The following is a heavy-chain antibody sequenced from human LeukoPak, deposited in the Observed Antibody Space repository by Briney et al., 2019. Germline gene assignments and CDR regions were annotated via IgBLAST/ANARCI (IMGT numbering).Heavy chain of an antibody. CDR2: IYYTGST. CDR1: GASISSSSYY. V-gene: IGHV4-39*07. D-gene: IGHD1-20*01. Sequence: PSETLSLTCTVSGASISSSSYYWGWIRQPPGKGLEWIGIIYYTGSTYYNPSLKSRLTISIDTSKKQFSLKLTSVTAADTAVYYCLRYNWNGYYFDYWGQGTLVTVSS. CDR3: LRYNWNGYYFDY. J-gene: IGHJ4*02.